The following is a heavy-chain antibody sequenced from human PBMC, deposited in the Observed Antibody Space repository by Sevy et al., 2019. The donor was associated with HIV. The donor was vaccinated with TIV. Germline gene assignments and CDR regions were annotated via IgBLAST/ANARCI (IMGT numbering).Heavy chain of an antibody. J-gene: IGHJ4*02. D-gene: IGHD2-21*02. Sequence: GGSLRLSCAASGFTFSHYALHWVRQAPGKGLEWVAIMSYVGNSENYADSAKGRFTISRDNSKNALYLQINSLRAEDTAVYYCARLSSCGGDCYYFDYWGQGTLVTVSS. CDR1: GFTFSHYA. V-gene: IGHV3-30*04. CDR2: MSYVGNSE. CDR3: ARLSSCGGDCYYFDY.